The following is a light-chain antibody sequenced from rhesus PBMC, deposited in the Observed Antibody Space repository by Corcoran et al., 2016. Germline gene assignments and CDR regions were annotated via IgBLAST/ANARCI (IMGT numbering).Light chain of an antibody. Sequence: DIQMTQFPSSLSASVGDRVTITCRASQGINNNLSWYQQKPGKAPKPLISYASSLEIGVPSRFSGSRSGTDYSLTISSLQPEDVATYYCQQYYYFPYSFGQGTKVVIK. CDR3: QQYYYFPYS. CDR1: QGINNN. CDR2: YAS. J-gene: IGKJ2*01. V-gene: IGKV1-66*01.